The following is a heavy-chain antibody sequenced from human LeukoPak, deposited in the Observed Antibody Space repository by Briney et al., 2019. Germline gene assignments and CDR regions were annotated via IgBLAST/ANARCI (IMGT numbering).Heavy chain of an antibody. V-gene: IGHV4-59*08. CDR3: ARRFPWFDP. Sequence: PSETLSPTCTVSGGSISSFYWSWIRQPPGKGLEWIGYIYYSGSTNYNPSLKSRVTISVDTSKSQFSLKLSSVTAADTAVYYCARRFPWFDPWGQGTLVTVSS. CDR1: GGSISSFY. J-gene: IGHJ5*02. CDR2: IYYSGST.